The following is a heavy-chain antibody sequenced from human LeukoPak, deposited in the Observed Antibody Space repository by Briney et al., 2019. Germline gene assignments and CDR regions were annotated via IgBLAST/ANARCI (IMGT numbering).Heavy chain of an antibody. V-gene: IGHV1-18*01. D-gene: IGHD4-17*01. CDR1: GYTFTNHG. J-gene: IGHJ4*02. CDR3: ARDLSLGRHDDGEPFDS. Sequence: ASVKVSCKTSGYTFTNHGISWVRQAPGQGLEWMGWISGYKGNSNYVQKFRGRITITTDTSTSTAYLQLRSLSSDDTALYYCARDLSLGRHDDGEPFDSWGQGTLVTVSS. CDR2: ISGYKGNS.